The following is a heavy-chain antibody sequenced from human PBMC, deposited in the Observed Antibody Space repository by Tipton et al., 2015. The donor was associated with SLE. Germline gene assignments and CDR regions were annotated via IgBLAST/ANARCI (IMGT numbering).Heavy chain of an antibody. Sequence: TLSLTCAVSGGSISSGGYSWSWIRQPPGKGLEWIGYIYHSGSTYYNPSLKSRVTISVDTSKNQFSLKLSSVTAAVTAVYYCATEFYGSGSYYSPDFDYWGQGTLVTVSS. CDR3: ATEFYGSGSYYSPDFDY. CDR2: IYHSGST. J-gene: IGHJ4*02. D-gene: IGHD3-10*01. V-gene: IGHV4-30-2*01. CDR1: GGSISSGGYS.